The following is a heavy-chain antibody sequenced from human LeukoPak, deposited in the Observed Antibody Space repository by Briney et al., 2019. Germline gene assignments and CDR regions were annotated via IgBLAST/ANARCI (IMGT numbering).Heavy chain of an antibody. CDR2: IYYTGST. CDR1: GGSISSYY. CDR3: ARQSRGAAAGNDY. D-gene: IGHD6-13*01. V-gene: IGHV4-59*08. J-gene: IGHJ4*02. Sequence: SETLSLTCTVSGGSISSYYWSWIRQPPGKGLEWIGYIYYTGSTNYNPSLKSRVTISVDTSNSQFSLNLSSVTAADTAVYYCARQSRGAAAGNDYWGQGTLVTVSS.